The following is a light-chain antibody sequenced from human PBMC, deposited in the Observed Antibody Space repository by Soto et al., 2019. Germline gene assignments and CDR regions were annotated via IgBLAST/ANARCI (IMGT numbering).Light chain of an antibody. V-gene: IGKV3-11*01. J-gene: IGKJ5*01. CDR3: QQYDSFSVT. CDR2: DTS. Sequence: EIVLTQSPATLSLSPGERATLSCRASQSVGSFLAWYQQKPGQAPRLLIYDTSIRATGIPARFSGSGSGTEFTLTISSLQSEDFATYYCQQYDSFSVTFGQGTRLEIK. CDR1: QSVGSF.